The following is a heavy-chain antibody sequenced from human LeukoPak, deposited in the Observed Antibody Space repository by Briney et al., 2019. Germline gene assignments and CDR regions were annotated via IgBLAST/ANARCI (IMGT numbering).Heavy chain of an antibody. V-gene: IGHV3-7*01. CDR2: IKQDGGEK. Sequence: GGSLRLSCAASGFTFSSYWMSWVRQAPGKGLEWVASIKQDGGEKHYVDSVKGRFTISRDNAKNSLSLQMNSLRAEDTAVYYCTRVRYYYDSSGNPTEWGQGTLVTVSS. CDR1: GFTFSSYW. J-gene: IGHJ4*02. D-gene: IGHD3-22*01. CDR3: TRVRYYYDSSGNPTE.